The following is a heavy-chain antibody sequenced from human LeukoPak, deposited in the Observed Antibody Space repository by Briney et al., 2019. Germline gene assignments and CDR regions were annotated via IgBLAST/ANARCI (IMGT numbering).Heavy chain of an antibody. Sequence: GASVKVSCTASGYTFTSYYMHWVRQAPGQGLEWMGIINPSGGSTSYAQKFQGRVTMTRDTSMSTVYMELSSLRSEDTAVYYCASEYCSGGSCYSVDGEAFDIWGQGTMVTVSS. V-gene: IGHV1-46*01. D-gene: IGHD2-15*01. CDR2: INPSGGST. J-gene: IGHJ3*02. CDR1: GYTFTSYY. CDR3: ASEYCSGGSCYSVDGEAFDI.